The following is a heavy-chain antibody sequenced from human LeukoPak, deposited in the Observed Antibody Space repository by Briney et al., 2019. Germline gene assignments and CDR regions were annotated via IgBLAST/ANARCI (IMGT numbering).Heavy chain of an antibody. CDR2: IGGSGKNT. D-gene: IGHD3-10*01. V-gene: IGHV3-23*01. Sequence: PGGSLRLSCAVSGFIFSSHAMSWVRQAPGKGLEWVSGIGGSGKNTFYADTVKGRFTISRDNSKDTLYLQMNSLRAEDTAVYYCAKDLETINPTMDWGQGTLVTVSS. CDR3: AKDLETINPTMD. CDR1: GFIFSSHA. J-gene: IGHJ4*02.